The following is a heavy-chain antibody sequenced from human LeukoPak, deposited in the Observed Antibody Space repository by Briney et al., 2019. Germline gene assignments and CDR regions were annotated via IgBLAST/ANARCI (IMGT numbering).Heavy chain of an antibody. Sequence: GGSLPLSCVPSGLTLSSYIKIGVPAARGERVECGSAISGSGSATYFADSAKGRFTISRDNSKNTLYLQMNSLRADDTAVYYCTWYGSTYGQGRDFWGQGTLVTVS. CDR1: GLTLSSYI. CDR3: TWYGSTYGQGRDF. CDR2: ISGSGSAT. D-gene: IGHD5-18*01. J-gene: IGHJ4*02. V-gene: IGHV3-23*01.